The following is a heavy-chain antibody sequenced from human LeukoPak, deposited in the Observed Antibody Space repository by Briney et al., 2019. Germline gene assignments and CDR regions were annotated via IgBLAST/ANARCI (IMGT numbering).Heavy chain of an antibody. CDR2: IYYSGST. CDR3: AREEDTLDAFDI. Sequence: SETLSLTCTVSGGSISSYYWSWIRQPPGKELEWIGYIYYSGSTNYNPSLKSRVTISVDTSKNQFSLKLSSVTAADTAVYYCAREEDTLDAFDIWGQGTMVTVSS. D-gene: IGHD2-15*01. J-gene: IGHJ3*02. CDR1: GGSISSYY. V-gene: IGHV4-59*01.